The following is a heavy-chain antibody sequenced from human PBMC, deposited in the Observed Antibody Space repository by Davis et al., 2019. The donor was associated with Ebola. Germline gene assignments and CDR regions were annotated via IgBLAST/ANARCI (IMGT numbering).Heavy chain of an antibody. CDR1: GFTFSSYA. J-gene: IGHJ4*02. V-gene: IGHV3-23*01. CDR3: AKDWDYGDYFDY. Sequence: GESLKISCAASGFTFSSYAMSWVRQAPGKGLEWVSAISGSGGSTYYADSVKGRFTISRDNSKNTLYLQMNSLRAEDTAVYCCAKDWDYGDYFDYWGQGTLVTVSS. CDR2: ISGSGGST. D-gene: IGHD4-17*01.